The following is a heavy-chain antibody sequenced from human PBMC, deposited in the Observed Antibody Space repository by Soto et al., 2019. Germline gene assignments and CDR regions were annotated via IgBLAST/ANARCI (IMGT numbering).Heavy chain of an antibody. CDR2: TGTAGDT. CDR1: GFTFSSYD. D-gene: IGHD1-7*01. V-gene: IGHV3-13*01. CDR3: ARVGGITGTTFDY. Sequence: GSLRLSCAASGFTFSSYDMHWVRQATGKGLEWVSATGTAGDTYYPGSVKGRFTISRENAKNSLYLQMNSLRAEDTAVYYCARVGGITGTTFDYWGQGTLVTVSS. J-gene: IGHJ4*02.